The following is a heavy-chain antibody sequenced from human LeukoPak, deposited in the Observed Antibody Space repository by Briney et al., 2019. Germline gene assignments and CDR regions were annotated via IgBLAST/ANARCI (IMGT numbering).Heavy chain of an antibody. V-gene: IGHV4-34*01. D-gene: IGHD3-9*01. CDR3: ARGGGPLRYFDWLSQGSYYYGMDV. Sequence: SETLSLTCAVYGGSFSGYYWSWIRQPPGKGLEWIGEINHSGSTNYNPSLKSRVTISVDTSKNQFSLKPSSVTAADTAVYYCARGGGPLRYFDWLSQGSYYYGMDVWGQGTTVTVSS. CDR1: GGSFSGYY. CDR2: INHSGST. J-gene: IGHJ6*02.